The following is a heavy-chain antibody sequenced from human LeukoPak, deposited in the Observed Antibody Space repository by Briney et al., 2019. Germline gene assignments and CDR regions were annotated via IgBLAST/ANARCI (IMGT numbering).Heavy chain of an antibody. J-gene: IGHJ5*02. CDR1: GYTYTSDG. Sequence: ASVTVSCKTSGYTYTSDGITWVRQAPGQGLEWMGWISTYNGNTYYAQKFQGRATMTTDTSTRTGYMELRDLKSDDTAVYYCAREAAAAGVFWFDPWGQGTLVTVSS. CDR2: ISTYNGNT. D-gene: IGHD6-13*01. CDR3: AREAAAAGVFWFDP. V-gene: IGHV1-18*01.